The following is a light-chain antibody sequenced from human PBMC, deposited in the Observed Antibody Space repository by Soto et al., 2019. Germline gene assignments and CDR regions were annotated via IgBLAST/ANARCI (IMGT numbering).Light chain of an antibody. CDR3: HQYKSYPWT. Sequence: DIQMTQSPSTLSASVGDRVTITCRASQSISSWLAWYQQKPGKAPKLLIYDVYSLESGVPSRVSGSGSGTEFTLTITCLQPDDFATYYSHQYKSYPWTFVQGTKVEIK. V-gene: IGKV1-5*01. J-gene: IGKJ1*01. CDR1: QSISSW. CDR2: DVY.